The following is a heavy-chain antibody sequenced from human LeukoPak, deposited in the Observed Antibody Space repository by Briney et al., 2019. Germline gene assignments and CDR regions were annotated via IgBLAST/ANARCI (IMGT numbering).Heavy chain of an antibody. D-gene: IGHD3-3*01. J-gene: IGHJ4*02. CDR2: IYYSGST. Sequence: SETLSLTCTVSGGSISGSSYYWGWIRQPPGKGLEWIGSIYYSGSTYYNPSLKSRVTISVDTSKNQFSLKLSSVTAADTAVYYCARDLYSGFWSGYLYYWGQGTLVTVSS. CDR1: GGSISGSSYY. CDR3: ARDLYSGFWSGYLYY. V-gene: IGHV4-39*07.